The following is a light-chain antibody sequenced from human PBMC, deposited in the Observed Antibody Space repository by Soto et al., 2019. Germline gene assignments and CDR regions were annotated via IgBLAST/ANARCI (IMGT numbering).Light chain of an antibody. CDR3: NSQTTSGIRV. CDR2: EVS. J-gene: IGLJ1*01. Sequence: QSALTQPRSVSGSPGQSVTISCTGTSSDVGGFNSVSWYQHHPGKAPKLIIYEVSYRPSGVSNRFSGSKSAYTASLTISGLQAEDEADYYCNSQTTSGIRVFGTGTKVTVL. V-gene: IGLV2-14*01. CDR1: SSDVGGFNS.